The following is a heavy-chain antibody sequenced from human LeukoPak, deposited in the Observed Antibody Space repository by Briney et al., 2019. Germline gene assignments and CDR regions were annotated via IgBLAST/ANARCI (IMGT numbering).Heavy chain of an antibody. CDR3: ARDRVDSSGYYYVDY. J-gene: IGHJ4*02. CDR1: GFTFSDYD. D-gene: IGHD3-22*01. Sequence: GRSLRLSCTASGFTFSDYDMHWVRQAPGKGLEWVAVILYDGFNKYYADSVEGRFTISRDNSKNTLYFQMNSLRAEDTAVYYCARDRVDSSGYYYVDYWGQGTLVTVSS. CDR2: ILYDGFNK. V-gene: IGHV3-30*14.